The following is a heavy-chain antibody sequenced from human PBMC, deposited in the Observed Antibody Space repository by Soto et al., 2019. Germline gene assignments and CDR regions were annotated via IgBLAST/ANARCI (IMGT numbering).Heavy chain of an antibody. D-gene: IGHD6-25*01. CDR2: IYWNDDT. CDR3: AYRVGSRGSFDY. Sequence: QITLKESGPTLVKPTQTVTLTCSFSGFSLRTSGVSVGWIRQPPGKALEWLAFIYWNDDTRYSPSLQSRLTITKDNPKKEVVLTMTNMDPLDTGTYYCAYRVGSRGSFDYWGQGTLVTVSS. V-gene: IGHV2-5*01. CDR1: GFSLRTSGVS. J-gene: IGHJ4*02.